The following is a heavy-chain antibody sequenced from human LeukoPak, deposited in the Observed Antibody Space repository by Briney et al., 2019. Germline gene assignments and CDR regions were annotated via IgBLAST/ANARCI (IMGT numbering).Heavy chain of an antibody. CDR2: IYYSGST. CDR1: GGSISSYY. V-gene: IGHV4-59*01. D-gene: IGHD6-13*01. Sequence: KPSETLSLTCTVSGGSISSYYWSWIRQPPGKGLEWIGYIYYSGSTNYNPSLKSRVTISVDTSKNQFSLKLSSVTAADTAVYYCARDSSSWSHAFDIWGQGTMVTVSS. CDR3: ARDSSSWSHAFDI. J-gene: IGHJ3*02.